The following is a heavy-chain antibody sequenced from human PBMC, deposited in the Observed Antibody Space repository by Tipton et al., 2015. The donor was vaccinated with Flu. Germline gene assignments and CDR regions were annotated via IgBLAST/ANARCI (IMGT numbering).Heavy chain of an antibody. CDR2: IYQSGTT. CDR3: ARSPSYSGSGVYPYYFDD. CDR1: GHSISSGYY. Sequence: LRLSCTVSGHSISSGYYWGWIRQPPGKGLEWIGSIYQSGTTYYNPSLRSRVTISGDTSKNHFSVQLSSVTAADTAVYYCARSPSYSGSGVYPYYFDDWGQGTLVTVSS. V-gene: IGHV4-38-2*02. J-gene: IGHJ4*02. D-gene: IGHD3-10*01.